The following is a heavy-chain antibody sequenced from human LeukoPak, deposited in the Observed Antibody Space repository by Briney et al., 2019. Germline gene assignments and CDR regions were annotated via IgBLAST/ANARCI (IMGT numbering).Heavy chain of an antibody. J-gene: IGHJ4*02. CDR1: GGSFSGYY. Sequence: PSETLSLTCAVYGGSFSGYYWSWIRQPPGKGLEWIGYIYHSGSTYYNPSLKSRVTISVDRSKNQFSLKLSSVTAADTAVYYCARAPSTWSGYYIDYWGQGTLVTVSS. V-gene: IGHV4-34*01. CDR2: IYHSGST. D-gene: IGHD3-3*01. CDR3: ARAPSTWSGYYIDY.